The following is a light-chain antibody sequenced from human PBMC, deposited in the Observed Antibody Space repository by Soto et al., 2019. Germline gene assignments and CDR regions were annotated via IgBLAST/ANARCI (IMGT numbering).Light chain of an antibody. Sequence: EIVLTQSPGTLSLSPGAGATLSCRASQSVPSNYVAWYQQKPGQAPRLLVYGASRRATGIPDRFSGSGSGTDSPLTTSRLGPEVFALYPCQRCGSPPGILGRGTRRE. CDR1: QSVPSNY. CDR3: QRCGSPPGI. J-gene: IGKJ2*01. V-gene: IGKV3-20*01. CDR2: GAS.